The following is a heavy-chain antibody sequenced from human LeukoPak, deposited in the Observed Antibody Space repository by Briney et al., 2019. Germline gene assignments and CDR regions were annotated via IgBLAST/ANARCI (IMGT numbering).Heavy chain of an antibody. V-gene: IGHV3-21*01. D-gene: IGHD1-26*01. CDR1: GFTFSSYS. CDR2: ISSSSYI. Sequence: GGSLRLSCAASGFTFSSYSMNWVRQAPGKGLEWVSSISSSSYIYYADSVKGRFTISRDNAKNSLYLQMNSLRAEDTAVYYCASGSLPGHAFDIWGQGTMVTVSS. CDR3: ASGSLPGHAFDI. J-gene: IGHJ3*02.